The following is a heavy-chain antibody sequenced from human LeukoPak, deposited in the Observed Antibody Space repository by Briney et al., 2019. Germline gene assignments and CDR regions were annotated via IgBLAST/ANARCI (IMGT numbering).Heavy chain of an antibody. CDR2: INPNSGGT. J-gene: IGHJ4*02. Sequence: ASVKVSCKASGYTFTGYYMHWVRQAPGQGLEWMGWINPNSGGTNYAQKFQGRVTMTRDTSTSTAYMELSRLRSDDTAVYYCARDQGYCSSTSCYSYWGQGTLVTVSS. CDR3: ARDQGYCSSTSCYSY. D-gene: IGHD2-2*01. CDR1: GYTFTGYY. V-gene: IGHV1-2*02.